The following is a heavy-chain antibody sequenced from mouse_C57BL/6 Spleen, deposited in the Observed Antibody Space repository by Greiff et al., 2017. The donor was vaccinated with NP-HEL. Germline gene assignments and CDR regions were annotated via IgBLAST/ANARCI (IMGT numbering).Heavy chain of an antibody. V-gene: IGHV2-9-1*01. D-gene: IGHD1-1*01. CDR3: AGRDYYGSSYYFDY. Sequence: QVQLKESGPGLVAPSQSLSITCTVSGFSLTSYAINWVRQPPGKGLEWLGLIWTGGGTNYYSALKSRLSISKDNYKRQVFLKMIRLQTDDTARDYCAGRDYYGSSYYFDYWGKGTTLTVSS. CDR1: GFSLTSYA. CDR2: IWTGGGT. J-gene: IGHJ2*01.